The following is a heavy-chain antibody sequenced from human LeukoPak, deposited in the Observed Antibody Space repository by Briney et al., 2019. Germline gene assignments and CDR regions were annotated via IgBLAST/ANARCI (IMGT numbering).Heavy chain of an antibody. CDR2: INPNSGGT. CDR1: GYTFTGYY. Sequence: ASVKVSCKASGYTFTGYYMHWVRQAPGQGLEWMGWINPNSGGTNYAQKFQGWVTMTRDTSTSTVYMELSSLRSEDTAVYYCARDRGEGSHNWYFDLWGRGTLVTVSS. J-gene: IGHJ2*01. D-gene: IGHD3-10*01. CDR3: ARDRGEGSHNWYFDL. V-gene: IGHV1-2*04.